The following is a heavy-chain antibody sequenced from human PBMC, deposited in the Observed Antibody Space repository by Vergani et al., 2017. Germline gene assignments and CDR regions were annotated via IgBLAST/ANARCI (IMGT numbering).Heavy chain of an antibody. J-gene: IGHJ4*02. Sequence: QVQLQESGPGLVKPSQTLSLTCTVSGGSISSGDYYWSWIRQPLGKGLEWIGYIYYSGSTYYNPSLKSRVTISVDTSKNQFSLKLSSVTAADTAVYYCARESIQLWSSFDYWGQGTLVTVSS. CDR2: IYYSGST. CDR1: GGSISSGDYY. D-gene: IGHD5-18*01. V-gene: IGHV4-30-4*08. CDR3: ARESIQLWSSFDY.